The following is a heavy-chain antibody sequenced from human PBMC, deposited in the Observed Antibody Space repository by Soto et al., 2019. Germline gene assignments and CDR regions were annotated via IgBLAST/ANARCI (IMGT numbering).Heavy chain of an antibody. CDR3: AKGGTGTTAVDYYYYGMDV. Sequence: GGSLRLSCAASGFTFSSYAMSWVRQAPGKGLEWVSAISGSGGSTYYADSVKGRFTISRDNSKNTLYLQMNSLRAEDTAVYYCAKGGTGTTAVDYYYYGMDVWGQGTTVTASS. CDR2: ISGSGGST. V-gene: IGHV3-23*01. D-gene: IGHD1-7*01. J-gene: IGHJ6*02. CDR1: GFTFSSYA.